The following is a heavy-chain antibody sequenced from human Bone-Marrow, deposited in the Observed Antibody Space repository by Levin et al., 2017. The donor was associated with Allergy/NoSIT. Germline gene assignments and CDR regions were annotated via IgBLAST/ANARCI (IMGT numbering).Heavy chain of an antibody. CDR1: GGSIRSGGYY. Sequence: SQTLSLTCSVSGGSIRSGGYYWTWIRQHPEWGLQWLGYIFYSGTTYYSPSPKSRVSISVDTSKNQFSLRLTSVTAADTAVYFCAREDRSGSFDVWGQGTVVTVSS. J-gene: IGHJ3*01. CDR3: AREDRSGSFDV. CDR2: IFYSGTT. V-gene: IGHV4-31*03. D-gene: IGHD3-10*01.